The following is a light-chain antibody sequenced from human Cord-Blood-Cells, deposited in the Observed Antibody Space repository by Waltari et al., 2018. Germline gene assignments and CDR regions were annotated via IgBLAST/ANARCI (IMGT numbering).Light chain of an antibody. Sequence: EIVLTQSPGTLSLSPGERATLSCRASQCVSSSYLAWYQQKPGQAPRLLIYGASSSAAGIPDRFSGSGSGTDFTLTISRLEPEDFAVYYCQQYGSSRWTFGQGTKVEIK. CDR3: QQYGSSRWT. CDR1: QCVSSSY. V-gene: IGKV3-20*01. CDR2: GAS. J-gene: IGKJ1*01.